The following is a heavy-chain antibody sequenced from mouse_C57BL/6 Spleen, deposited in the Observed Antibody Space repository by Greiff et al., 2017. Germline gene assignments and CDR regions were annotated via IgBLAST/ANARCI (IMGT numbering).Heavy chain of an antibody. J-gene: IGHJ2*01. CDR2: ICGDGST. CDR3: ATYDYDSDFDY. Sequence: VQLVESGPGLVAPSQSLYITCTVSGFSLTSYGVSWVRQPPGKGLEWLGVICGDGSTNYHSALISRLSISKDNSKSHVFLKLNSLQTDDTATYYGATYDYDSDFDYWGQGTTLTVSS. V-gene: IGHV2-3*01. CDR1: GFSLTSYG. D-gene: IGHD2-4*01.